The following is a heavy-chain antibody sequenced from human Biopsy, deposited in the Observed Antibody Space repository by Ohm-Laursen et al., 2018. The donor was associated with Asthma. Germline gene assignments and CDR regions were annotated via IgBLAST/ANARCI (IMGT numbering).Heavy chain of an antibody. Sequence: SLRLSCAASGFTFRNYAMSWVRQTPGKGLEWMAVTSNDGSYKNYGDFVRGRLTISRDNSRNTLHLQMNSLRAEDMAVYYCAKDVFPGWELRRGPDYWGQGTLVTVSS. CDR3: AKDVFPGWELRRGPDY. V-gene: IGHV3-30*18. J-gene: IGHJ4*02. CDR1: GFTFRNYA. CDR2: TSNDGSYK. D-gene: IGHD1-26*01.